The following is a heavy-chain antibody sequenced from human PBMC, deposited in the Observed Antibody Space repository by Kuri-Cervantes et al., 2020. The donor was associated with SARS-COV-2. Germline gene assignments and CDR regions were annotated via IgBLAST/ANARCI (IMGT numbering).Heavy chain of an antibody. Sequence: ASVMVSCYASGYTFTGYYMHWVRQTPGQGLEWMGWINPNSGGTNYAQKFQGRVAMTRDTSISTAYMELSRLRSDDTAVYYCARDLQIAVVEGAFDIWGQGTMVTVSS. CDR2: INPNSGGT. V-gene: IGHV1-2*02. CDR3: ARDLQIAVVEGAFDI. CDR1: GYTFTGYY. J-gene: IGHJ3*02. D-gene: IGHD6-19*01.